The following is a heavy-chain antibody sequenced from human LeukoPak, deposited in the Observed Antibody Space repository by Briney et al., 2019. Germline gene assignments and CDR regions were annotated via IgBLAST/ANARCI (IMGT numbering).Heavy chain of an antibody. Sequence: GESLKISCKGSGYIFTNYWIAWVRQMPGKGLEWMGIINPSDSETRYSPSFQGQVTISVVKSINTAYLQWSSLRASDNAIYYCARRGCSGGSCYSQYYYYGMDVWGQGTTVTVSS. CDR1: GYIFTNYW. CDR3: ARRGCSGGSCYSQYYYYGMDV. D-gene: IGHD2-15*01. J-gene: IGHJ6*02. V-gene: IGHV5-51*01. CDR2: INPSDSET.